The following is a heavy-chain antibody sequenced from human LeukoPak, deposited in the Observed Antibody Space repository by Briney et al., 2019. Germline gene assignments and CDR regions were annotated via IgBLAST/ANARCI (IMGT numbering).Heavy chain of an antibody. J-gene: IGHJ6*02. CDR3: ANVPSQTYYDILTGYSLDYYYGMDV. CDR1: GFTFSSYG. Sequence: PGGSLRLPCAASGFTFSSYGMHWVRQAPGKGLEWVAFIRYDGSNKYYADSVKGRFTISRDNSKNTLYLQMNSLRAEVTAVYYCANVPSQTYYDILTGYSLDYYYGMDVWGQGTTVTVSS. CDR2: IRYDGSNK. D-gene: IGHD3-9*01. V-gene: IGHV3-30*02.